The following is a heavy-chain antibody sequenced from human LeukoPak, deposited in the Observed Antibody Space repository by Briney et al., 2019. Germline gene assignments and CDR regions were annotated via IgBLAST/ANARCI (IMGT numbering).Heavy chain of an antibody. J-gene: IGHJ6*02. V-gene: IGHV1-2*04. CDR2: INPNSGGT. CDR1: GYTFTSYG. Sequence: GASVKVSCKASGYTFTSYGISWVRQAPGQGLEWMGWINPNSGGTNYAQKFQGWVTMTRDTSISTAYMELSRLRSDDTAVYYCARGSDELRYFDWFGMDVWGQGTTVTVSS. D-gene: IGHD3-9*01. CDR3: ARGSDELRYFDWFGMDV.